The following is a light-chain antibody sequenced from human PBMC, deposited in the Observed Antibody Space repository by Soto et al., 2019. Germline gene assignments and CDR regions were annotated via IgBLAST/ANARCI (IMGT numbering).Light chain of an antibody. V-gene: IGLV2-14*01. J-gene: IGLJ1*01. CDR2: DVS. CDR1: SSDVGGYNY. CDR3: SSYTSSSTRV. Sequence: QSVLTQPASGSGSPLQSSSISCTETSSDVGGYNYVSWYQQHPGKAPKLMIYDVSNRPSGVSNRFSGSKSGNTASLTISGLQAEDEADYYCSSYTSSSTRVFGTGTKVTVL.